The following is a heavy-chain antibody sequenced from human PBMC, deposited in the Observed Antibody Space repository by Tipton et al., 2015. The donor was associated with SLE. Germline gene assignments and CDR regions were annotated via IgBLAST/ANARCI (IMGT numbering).Heavy chain of an antibody. CDR3: ARDTRGAARYYYYHGMDV. J-gene: IGHJ6*02. Sequence: SLRLSCAASGFTFSSYAMHWVRQAPGKGLEWVAVISYDGSNKYYADSVKGRFTISRDNSKNSLYLQMNSLRAEDTAVYYCARDTRGAARYYYYHGMDVWGQGTTVTVSS. CDR2: ISYDGSNK. D-gene: IGHD6-6*01. CDR1: GFTFSSYA. V-gene: IGHV3-30*04.